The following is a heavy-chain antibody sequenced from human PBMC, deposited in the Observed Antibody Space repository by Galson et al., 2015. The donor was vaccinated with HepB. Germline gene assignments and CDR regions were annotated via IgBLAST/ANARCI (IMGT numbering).Heavy chain of an antibody. CDR2: MNPNSGNT. CDR3: ARSKRVPAARGFGY. J-gene: IGHJ4*02. D-gene: IGHD2-2*01. V-gene: IGHV1-8*01. Sequence: SVKVSCKASGYTFTSYDINRVRQATGQGLEWMGWMNPNSGNTGYAQKFQGRVTMTRNTSISTAYMELSSLRSEDTAVYYWARSKRVPAARGFGYWGQGTLVTVSS. CDR1: GYTFTSYD.